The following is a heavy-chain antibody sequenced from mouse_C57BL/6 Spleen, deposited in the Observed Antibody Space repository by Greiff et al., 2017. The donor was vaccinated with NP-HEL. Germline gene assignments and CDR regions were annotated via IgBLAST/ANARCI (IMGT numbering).Heavy chain of an antibody. CDR1: GFTFTDYY. CDR3: ARRVITTVVANWYFDV. J-gene: IGHJ1*03. CDR2: IRNKANGYTT. Sequence: EVQLVESGGGLVQPGGSLSLSCAASGFTFTDYYMSWVRQPPGKALEWLGFIRNKANGYTTEYSASVKGRFTISRDNSQSILYLQMNALRAEDSATYYCARRVITTVVANWYFDVWGTGTTVTVSS. V-gene: IGHV7-3*01. D-gene: IGHD1-1*01.